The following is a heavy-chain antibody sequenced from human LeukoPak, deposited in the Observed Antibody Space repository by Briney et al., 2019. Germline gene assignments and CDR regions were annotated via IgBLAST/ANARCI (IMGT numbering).Heavy chain of an antibody. Sequence: GSLRLSCAASGFTFSDYYMSWIRQAPGKGLGWVSYISSSGSTIYYADSVKGRFTISRDNAKNTVYLQMNSLSAEDTAVYYCARDQYYYYMGVWGRGTTVTVSS. CDR1: GFTFSDYY. V-gene: IGHV3-11*04. CDR3: ARDQYYYYMGV. J-gene: IGHJ6*03. CDR2: ISSSGSTI.